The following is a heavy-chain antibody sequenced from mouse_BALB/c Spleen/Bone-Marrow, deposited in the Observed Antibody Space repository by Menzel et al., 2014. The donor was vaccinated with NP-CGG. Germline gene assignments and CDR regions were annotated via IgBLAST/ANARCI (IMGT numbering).Heavy chain of an antibody. D-gene: IGHD1-1*01. CDR2: INPNNGGT. CDR3: ARCRVYYYAN. J-gene: IGHJ2*01. Sequence: KRLEWIGGINPNNGGTSYNQKFKGNATLTVDKSSSTAYMELRSLTSEDSAVYYCARCRVYYYANWGQGNTLTISS. V-gene: IGHV1-26*01.